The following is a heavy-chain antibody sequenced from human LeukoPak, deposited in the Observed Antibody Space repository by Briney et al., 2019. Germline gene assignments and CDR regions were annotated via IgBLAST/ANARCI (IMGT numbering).Heavy chain of an antibody. D-gene: IGHD3-10*01. V-gene: IGHV4-34*01. CDR2: INHSGST. CDR1: GGSFSGYY. Sequence: SETLSLTCAVYGGSFSGYYWSWIRRPPGKGLEWIGEINHSGSTNYNPSLKSRVTISVDTSKNQFSLKLSSVTAADTAVYYCASRATVRGVPYYYGMDVWGQGTTVTVSS. J-gene: IGHJ6*02. CDR3: ASRATVRGVPYYYGMDV.